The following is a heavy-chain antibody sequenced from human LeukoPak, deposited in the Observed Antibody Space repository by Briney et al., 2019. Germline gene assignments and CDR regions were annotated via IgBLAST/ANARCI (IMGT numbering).Heavy chain of an antibody. D-gene: IGHD3-22*01. CDR2: ISGSGGST. Sequence: GGSLRLSCAASGFTFSNYAMSWVRQAPGKGLEWVSAISGSGGSTYYADSVKGRFTISRDNSKNTLYLQMNSLRAEDTAVYYCAKAPHYYDSSGYYRRWGQGTLVTVSS. CDR3: AKAPHYYDSSGYYRR. CDR1: GFTFSNYA. V-gene: IGHV3-23*01. J-gene: IGHJ4*02.